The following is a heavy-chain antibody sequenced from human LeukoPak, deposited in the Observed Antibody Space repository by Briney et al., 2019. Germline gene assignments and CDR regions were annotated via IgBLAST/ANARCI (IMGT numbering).Heavy chain of an antibody. D-gene: IGHD3-9*01. CDR3: ARLAKYYDILTGYRPYYYYYYMDV. CDR1: GGSFSGYY. Sequence: SETLSLTCAVYGGSFSGYYWSWIRQPPGKGLEWIGEINHSGGTNYIPSLKSRVTISVDTSKNQFSLKLSSVTAADTAVYYCARLAKYYDILTGYRPYYYYYYMDVWGKGTTVTISS. CDR2: INHSGGT. V-gene: IGHV4-34*01. J-gene: IGHJ6*03.